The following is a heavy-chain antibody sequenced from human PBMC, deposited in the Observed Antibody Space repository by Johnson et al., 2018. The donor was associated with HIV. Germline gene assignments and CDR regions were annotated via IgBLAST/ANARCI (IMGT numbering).Heavy chain of an antibody. V-gene: IGHV3-30*04. D-gene: IGHD3-10*01. CDR2: ISYDGRNK. Sequence: QMLLVESGGGLVQPGRSLRLSCAASGFTFSSYAMHWVRQAPGKGLEWVAVISYDGRNKYYADSVKGRFTISRDNSKNTLYLQMNSLRAEDTAVYYCAREGGVTMVDGFDIWGQGTMVTVSS. J-gene: IGHJ3*02. CDR1: GFTFSSYA. CDR3: AREGGVTMVDGFDI.